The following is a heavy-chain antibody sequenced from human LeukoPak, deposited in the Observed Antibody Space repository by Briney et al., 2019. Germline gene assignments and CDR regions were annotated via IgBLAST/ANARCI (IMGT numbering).Heavy chain of an antibody. D-gene: IGHD2-2*01. J-gene: IGHJ4*02. V-gene: IGHV3-30*02. CDR2: IRYDGSNK. CDR1: GFTFSSYG. CDR3: AKAIVVVPAAMAMFDY. Sequence: PGGSLRLSCAASGFTFSSYGMHWVRQAPGKGLEWVAFIRYDGSNKYYADSVKGRFTISRDNSKNTLYLQMNSLRAEDTAVYYCAKAIVVVPAAMAMFDYWGQGTLVTVSS.